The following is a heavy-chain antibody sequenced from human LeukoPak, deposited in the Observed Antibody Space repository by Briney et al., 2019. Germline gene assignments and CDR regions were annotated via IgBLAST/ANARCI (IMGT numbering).Heavy chain of an antibody. V-gene: IGHV4-59*01. CDR2: IYYSGST. Sequence: SETLSLTCTVSGGSISSYYWSWIRQPPGKGLEWIGYIYYSGSTNYNPSLKSRVTISVDTSKNQFSLKLSSVTAADTAVYYCARGVLGIAAAGTSWYFDLWGGGTLVTVSS. D-gene: IGHD6-13*01. J-gene: IGHJ2*01. CDR1: GGSISSYY. CDR3: ARGVLGIAAAGTSWYFDL.